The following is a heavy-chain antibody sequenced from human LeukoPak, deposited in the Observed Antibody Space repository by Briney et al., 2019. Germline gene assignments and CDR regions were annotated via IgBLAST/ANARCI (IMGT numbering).Heavy chain of an antibody. CDR1: GFTFSNYC. CDR2: IKQDGSEK. V-gene: IGHV3-7*01. Sequence: PGGSLRLSCAASGFTFSNYCMSWVRQAPGKGLEWVVNIKQDGSEKYYVDSGKGRFTISRDNAKNSLYLQMNSLRAEDTAVYYCAKYSSSWGDPPDYYFDYWGQGTLVTVSS. D-gene: IGHD6-13*01. J-gene: IGHJ4*02. CDR3: AKYSSSWGDPPDYYFDY.